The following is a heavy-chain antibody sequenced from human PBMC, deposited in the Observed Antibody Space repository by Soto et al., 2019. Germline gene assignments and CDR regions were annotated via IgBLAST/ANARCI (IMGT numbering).Heavy chain of an antibody. CDR3: ARGTYYDILTGYYPFDY. CDR2: VSAYNGNT. J-gene: IGHJ4*02. CDR1: GYTFTSYG. Sequence: GASVKVSCKASGYTFTSYGISWVRQAPGQGLEWMGWVSAYNGNTNYAQKPQGRVTMTTDTSTSTAYMELRSLRSDDTAVYYCARGTYYDILTGYYPFDYWGPGTIVTVYS. D-gene: IGHD3-9*01. V-gene: IGHV1-18*01.